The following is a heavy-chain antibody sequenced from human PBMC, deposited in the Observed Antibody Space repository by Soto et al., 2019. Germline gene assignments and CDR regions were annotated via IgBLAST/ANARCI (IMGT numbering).Heavy chain of an antibody. D-gene: IGHD3-10*01. CDR2: ISGNSEIT. J-gene: IGHJ6*02. V-gene: IGHV3-23*01. Sequence: EEQLLESGGGLIHPGGSLRLSCATSGFTFSTYAISWVRQAPGKGLEWVSTISGNSEITYYADSVKGRFTISKDSSTNTVYLQMSRLRVADTAAYCCDKEKYSGAGSYRYYYFYHGMGVWGQGTTVTVSS. CDR3: DKEKYSGAGSYRYYYFYHGMGV. CDR1: GFTFSTYA.